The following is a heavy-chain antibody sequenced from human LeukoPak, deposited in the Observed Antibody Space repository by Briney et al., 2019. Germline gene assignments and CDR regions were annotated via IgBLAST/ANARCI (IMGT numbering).Heavy chain of an antibody. CDR3: ARDRYGDGVDY. J-gene: IGHJ4*02. Sequence: EASVKVSCKASGYTFTSYGISWVRQAPGQGFEWMGWISAYNGNTNYAQKLQGRVTMTTDTSTSTAYMELRSLRSDDTAVYYCARDRYGDGVDYWGQGTLVTVSS. CDR2: ISAYNGNT. D-gene: IGHD4-17*01. CDR1: GYTFTSYG. V-gene: IGHV1-18*04.